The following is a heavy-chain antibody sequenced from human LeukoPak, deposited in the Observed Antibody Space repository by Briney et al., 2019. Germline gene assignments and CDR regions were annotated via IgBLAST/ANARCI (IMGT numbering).Heavy chain of an antibody. V-gene: IGHV3-30-3*01. CDR1: GFTFSSYA. D-gene: IGHD6-13*01. J-gene: IGHJ4*02. CDR3: ARDGSKAGIAAVFDY. CDR2: ISYDGSNK. Sequence: PGGSLRLSCAASGFTFSSYAMHWVRQAPGKGLEWVAVISYDGSNKYYADSVKGRFTISRDNSKNTLYLQMNSLRAEDTAVYYCARDGSKAGIAAVFDYWGQGTLVTVSS.